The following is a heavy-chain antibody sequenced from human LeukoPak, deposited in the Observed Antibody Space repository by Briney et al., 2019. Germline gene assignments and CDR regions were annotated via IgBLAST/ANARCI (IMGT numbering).Heavy chain of an antibody. CDR3: ARDSREYYDILTGSNWFDT. CDR2: IIPILGIT. CDR1: GGSFSSYA. Sequence: ASVKVSCKASGGSFSSYAIRWVRQAPGQGLEWMGRIIPILGITNYAQKFQGRVTITADKSTSTAYMELSSLRSEDTAIYYCARDSREYYDILTGSNWFDTWGQGTLVTVSS. V-gene: IGHV1-69*04. J-gene: IGHJ5*02. D-gene: IGHD3-9*01.